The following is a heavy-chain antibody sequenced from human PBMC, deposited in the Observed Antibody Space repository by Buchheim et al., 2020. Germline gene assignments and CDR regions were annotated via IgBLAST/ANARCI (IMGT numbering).Heavy chain of an antibody. CDR1: GFTFSSYG. Sequence: QVQLVESGGGVVQPGRSLRLSCAASGFTFSSYGMHWVRQAPGKGLEWVAVISYDVSKKYYADSVKGRFIISRDNSKSTLYLQMDSLGAEDTAVYYCVRGYCSSISCYTKAYYMDVWGKGTT. J-gene: IGHJ6*03. CDR2: ISYDVSKK. V-gene: IGHV3-30*03. D-gene: IGHD2-2*02. CDR3: VRGYCSSISCYTKAYYMDV.